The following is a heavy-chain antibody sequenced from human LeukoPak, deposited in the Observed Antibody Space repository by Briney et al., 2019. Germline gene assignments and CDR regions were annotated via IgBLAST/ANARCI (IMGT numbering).Heavy chain of an antibody. Sequence: QAPGKGLEWVSSIGSSGSTIYYADSVKGRFTISRDNAKNSLYLQMNSLRAEDTAVYYCATTGIQNWFDPWGQGTLVTVSS. CDR3: ATTGIQNWFDP. D-gene: IGHD5-18*01. CDR2: IGSSGSTI. J-gene: IGHJ5*02. V-gene: IGHV3-48*03.